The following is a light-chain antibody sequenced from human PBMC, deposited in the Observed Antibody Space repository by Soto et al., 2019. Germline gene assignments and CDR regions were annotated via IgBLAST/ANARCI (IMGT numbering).Light chain of an antibody. CDR1: NSDVGGYNY. J-gene: IGLJ1*01. Sequence: QSVLTQPASVSGSPGQSITISCTGTNSDVGGYNYVSWYQQHPGKAPKVMIYGVSNRPSGVSNRFSGSKSGNTASLTISGLQADDEGDYYCSSKTSSSSPFVFGTGTKVT. CDR2: GVS. CDR3: SSKTSSSSPFV. V-gene: IGLV2-14*01.